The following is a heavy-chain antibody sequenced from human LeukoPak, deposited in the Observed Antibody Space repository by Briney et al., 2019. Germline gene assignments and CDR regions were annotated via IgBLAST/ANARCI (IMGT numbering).Heavy chain of an antibody. J-gene: IGHJ4*02. CDR3: ARFPDFWSGYYAI. CDR2: IYYSGST. Sequence: SETLSLTCTVSGGSISSSSYYWGWIRQPPGKGLEWIGSIYYSGSTYYNPSLKSRVTISVDTSKNQFSLKLSSVTAADTAVYYCARFPDFWSGYYAIWGQGTLVTVSS. CDR1: GGSISSSSYY. V-gene: IGHV4-39*01. D-gene: IGHD3-3*01.